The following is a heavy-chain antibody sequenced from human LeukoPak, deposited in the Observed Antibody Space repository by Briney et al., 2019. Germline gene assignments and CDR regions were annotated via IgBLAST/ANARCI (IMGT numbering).Heavy chain of an antibody. CDR1: GGSISTYY. V-gene: IGHV3-7*01. J-gene: IGHJ4*02. CDR3: AREDDWNYEDY. D-gene: IGHD1-7*01. CDR2: IKQDGSEK. Sequence: ETLSLTCTVSGGSISTYYWSWVRQAPGKGLEWVANIKQDGSEKFYVNSVKGRFTISRDNAENSLYLQMNSLRAEDTAIYYCAREDDWNYEDYWGQGTLVTVSS.